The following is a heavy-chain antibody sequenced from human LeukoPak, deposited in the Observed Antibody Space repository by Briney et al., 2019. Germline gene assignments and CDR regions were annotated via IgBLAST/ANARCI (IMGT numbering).Heavy chain of an antibody. CDR3: ARSPADYESSGYSDY. D-gene: IGHD3-22*01. CDR1: GFTFSSYE. CDR2: ISSSGSTI. Sequence: PGGSLRLSCAASGFTFSSYEMNWVRQAPGKGLEWVSYISSSGSTIYYADSVKGRFTISRDNAKNSLYLQMNSLRAEDTAVYYCARSPADYESSGYSDYWGQGTLVTVSS. V-gene: IGHV3-48*03. J-gene: IGHJ4*02.